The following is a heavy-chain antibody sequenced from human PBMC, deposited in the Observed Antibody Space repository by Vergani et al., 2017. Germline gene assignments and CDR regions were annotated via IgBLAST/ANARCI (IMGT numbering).Heavy chain of an antibody. CDR1: GFTFSSYG. CDR3: ARSGDYGDRQIDY. D-gene: IGHD4-17*01. J-gene: IGHJ4*02. V-gene: IGHV3-33*01. Sequence: QVQLVESGGRMVQPGRSLRPSCAASGFTFSSYGMHGVGQAPGKGLGGVAVLWFHGNNKYYADSMKCRFTISRDNSKNTLFLQLNSLRAEDTAVYYCARSGDYGDRQIDYWGQGTLVTVSS. CDR2: LWFHGNNK.